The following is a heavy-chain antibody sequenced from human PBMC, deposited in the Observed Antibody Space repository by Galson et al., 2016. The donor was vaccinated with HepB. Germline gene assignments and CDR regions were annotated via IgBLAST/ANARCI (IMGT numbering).Heavy chain of an antibody. J-gene: IGHJ4*02. CDR2: LLYGGST. D-gene: IGHD1-1*01. CDR3: ARPRGGYNSQGYFDL. Sequence: SETLSLTCTVSGGSVSSRSYYWGWIRQPPGKGLEWIGSLLYGGSTYYSPSLKSRTTISVGTSKNQFSLNLISVTAADTAVYYCARPRGGYNSQGYFDLWGQGALVTVSS. V-gene: IGHV4-39*01. CDR1: GGSVSSRSYY.